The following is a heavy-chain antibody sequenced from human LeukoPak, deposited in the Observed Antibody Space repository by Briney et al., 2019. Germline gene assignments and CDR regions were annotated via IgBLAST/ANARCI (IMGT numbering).Heavy chain of an antibody. CDR1: GFTFSDYY. Sequence: GGSLRLSCAASGFTFSDYYMSWIRQAPGKGLECVSYISRSGSTIYYADSVKGRFTISRDNAKNSLYLQMNSLRAEDTAVYYCAREVRSPQDYGDYVNWFDPWGQGTLVTVSS. D-gene: IGHD4-17*01. V-gene: IGHV3-11*01. J-gene: IGHJ5*02. CDR3: AREVRSPQDYGDYVNWFDP. CDR2: ISRSGSTI.